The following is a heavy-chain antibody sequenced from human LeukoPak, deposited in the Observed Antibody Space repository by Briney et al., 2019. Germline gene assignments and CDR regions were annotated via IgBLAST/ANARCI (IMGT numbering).Heavy chain of an antibody. Sequence: GGSLRLSCAASGFTFSSYWMHWVRHAPGKGLVWVSRIKSDGSTNYADSVRDRLTISRDNAKNTVSLQINSLRAEDTGVYYCARAPSEIGGYYPEYFRHWGQGTLVTVSS. V-gene: IGHV3-74*01. J-gene: IGHJ1*01. CDR2: IKSDGST. CDR1: GFTFSSYW. D-gene: IGHD3-22*01. CDR3: ARAPSEIGGYYPEYFRH.